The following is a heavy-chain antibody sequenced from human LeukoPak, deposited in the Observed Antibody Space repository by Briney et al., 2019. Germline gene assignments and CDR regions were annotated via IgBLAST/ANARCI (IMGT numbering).Heavy chain of an antibody. J-gene: IGHJ4*02. CDR3: ARLSTMSTAANIFDY. CDR2: IYYSGGT. V-gene: IGHV4-59*01. Sequence: SETLSLTCTVSGGSIRSYYWSWIRQPPRKGLEWIGYIYYSGGTNYNPSLKSRVTISVDTSKNQFSLKLSSVTAADTAVYYCARLSTMSTAANIFDYWGQGTLVTVSS. CDR1: GGSIRSYY. D-gene: IGHD6-6*01.